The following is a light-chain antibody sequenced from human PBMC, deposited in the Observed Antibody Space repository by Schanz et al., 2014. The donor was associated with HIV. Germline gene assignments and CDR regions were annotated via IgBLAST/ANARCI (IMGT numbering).Light chain of an antibody. Sequence: EIVLTQSPGSLSLSPGGRATLSCGASQRLSSSYLAWYQQKRDQPPRLVIYATSTRAAGIPDRFSGTGSGTDFTLTISRLEPEDFAVYYCQHYGDSRGTFGGGTEVDMK. J-gene: IGKJ4*01. CDR1: QRLSSSY. CDR2: ATS. V-gene: IGKV3-20*01. CDR3: QHYGDSRGT.